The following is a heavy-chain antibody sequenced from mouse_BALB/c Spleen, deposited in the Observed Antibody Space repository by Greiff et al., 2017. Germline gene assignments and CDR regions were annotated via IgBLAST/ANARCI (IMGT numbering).Heavy chain of an antibody. D-gene: IGHD3-1*01. V-gene: IGHV5-6-4*01. J-gene: IGHJ3*01. CDR1: GFTFSSYT. CDR2: ISSGGSYT. CDR3: ARHDTARASY. Sequence: DVKLVESGGGLVKPGGSLKLSCAASGFTFSSYTMSWVRQTPEKRLEWVATISSGGSYTYYPDTVKGRFTISRDNAKNTLYLQMSSLKSEDTAMYYCARHDTARASYWGQGTLVTVSA.